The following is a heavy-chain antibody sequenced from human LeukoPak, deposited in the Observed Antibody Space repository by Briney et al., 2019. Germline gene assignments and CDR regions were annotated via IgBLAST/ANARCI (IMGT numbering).Heavy chain of an antibody. D-gene: IGHD3-16*01. Sequence: KASETLSLTCTVSGGSISSHYRNWIRQPAGKRLEWIGRVYSRGSTNYNPSLKSRVTVSVDNSKNQFSLKLSSVTVADTAVYYCARSYNDYNWFDPWGQGTLVTVSA. CDR3: ARSYNDYNWFDP. CDR1: GGSISSHY. CDR2: VYSRGST. J-gene: IGHJ5*02. V-gene: IGHV4-4*07.